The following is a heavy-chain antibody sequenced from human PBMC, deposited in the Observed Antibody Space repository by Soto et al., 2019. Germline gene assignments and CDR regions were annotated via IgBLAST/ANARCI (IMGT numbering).Heavy chain of an antibody. CDR1: GFTFSSYA. Sequence: PGGSLRLSCSASGFTFSSYAMHWVRQAPGKGLEYVSAISSNGGSTYYADSVKGRFTISRDNSKNTLYLQMSSLRAEDTAVYYCVNGVKAAAGTWYFDYWGQGTLVTVSS. CDR3: VNGVKAAAGTWYFDY. CDR2: ISSNGGST. J-gene: IGHJ4*02. D-gene: IGHD6-13*01. V-gene: IGHV3-64D*08.